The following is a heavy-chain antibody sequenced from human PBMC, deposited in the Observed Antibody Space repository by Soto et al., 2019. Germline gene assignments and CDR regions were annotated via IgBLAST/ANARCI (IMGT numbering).Heavy chain of an antibody. V-gene: IGHV1-69*06. CDR3: ARDLTGYGMDV. D-gene: IGHD3-9*01. J-gene: IGHJ6*02. CDR1: GGTFSSYA. CDR2: IIPIFGTA. Sequence: ASVKVSCKASGGTFSSYAISWVRQAPGQGLEWMGGIIPIFGTANYAQKFQGRVTITADKSTSTAYMELSSLRSEDTAMYYCARDLTGYGMDVWGQGTTVTVSS.